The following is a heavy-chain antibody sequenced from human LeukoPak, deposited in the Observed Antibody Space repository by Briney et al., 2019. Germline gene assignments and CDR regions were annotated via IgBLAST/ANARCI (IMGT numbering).Heavy chain of an antibody. CDR1: GFTFSNYW. J-gene: IGHJ4*02. CDR2: IKQDGSEK. Sequence: PGGSLRLSCAASGFTFSNYWMSWVRQAPGKGLEWVANIKQDGSEKYYADSVKGRFTISRDNFKNTLYLQMNSLRAEDTAVYSCARASGPFDYWGQGTLVTVSS. D-gene: IGHD3-10*01. CDR3: ARASGPFDY. V-gene: IGHV3-7*02.